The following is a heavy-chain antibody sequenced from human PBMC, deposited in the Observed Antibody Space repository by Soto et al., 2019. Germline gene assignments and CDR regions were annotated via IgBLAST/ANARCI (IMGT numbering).Heavy chain of an antibody. CDR2: FYYSGST. V-gene: IGHV4-59*06. J-gene: IGHJ5*02. CDR1: GGSISSYY. CDR3: ARSVFP. Sequence: SETLSLTCTVSGGSISSYYWNWIRQHPGKGLEWIGYFYYSGSTYYNPSLKSRVTISVNTSKNQFSMKLGSVTAADTAVYYCARSVFPWGQGTLVTVSS.